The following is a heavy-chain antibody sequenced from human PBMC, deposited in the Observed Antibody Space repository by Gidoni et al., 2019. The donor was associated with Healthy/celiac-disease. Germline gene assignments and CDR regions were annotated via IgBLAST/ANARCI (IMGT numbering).Heavy chain of an antibody. CDR1: GFTFSSYA. Sequence: QVQLVESGGGVVQPGRSLRLSCAASGFTFSSYAMHWVRQAPGKGLAWVAVISYDGSNKYYADSVKGRFTISRDNSKNTLYLQMNSLRAEDTAVYYCAREVKETAYYYDSTGRNGAFDIWGQGTMVTVSS. CDR2: ISYDGSNK. V-gene: IGHV3-30*01. D-gene: IGHD3-22*01. J-gene: IGHJ3*02. CDR3: AREVKETAYYYDSTGRNGAFDI.